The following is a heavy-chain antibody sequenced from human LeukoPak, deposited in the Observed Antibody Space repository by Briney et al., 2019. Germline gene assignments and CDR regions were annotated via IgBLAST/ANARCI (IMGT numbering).Heavy chain of an antibody. CDR2: INHSGST. CDR1: GGSFSGYY. Sequence: PSETLSFTCAVYGGSFSGYYWSWIRQPPGKGLEWIGEINHSGSTNYNPSLKSRVTISVDTSKNQFSLKLSSVTAADTAVYYCAREDLAAAGLGYYYYYGMDVWGQGTTVTVSS. V-gene: IGHV4-34*01. CDR3: AREDLAAAGLGYYYYYGMDV. D-gene: IGHD6-13*01. J-gene: IGHJ6*02.